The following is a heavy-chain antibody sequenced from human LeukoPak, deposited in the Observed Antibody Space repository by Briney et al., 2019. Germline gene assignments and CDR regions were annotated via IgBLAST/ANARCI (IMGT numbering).Heavy chain of an antibody. CDR3: ARDSRTYSSSSGYDY. J-gene: IGHJ4*02. D-gene: IGHD6-6*01. V-gene: IGHV3-53*01. Sequence: PGGSLRLSCAASGFTVSSNYMSWVRQAPGEGLEWVAVIYSGGSTYYTDPMKGRSTTSRDNSKTPLYLQMNSLRAEDTAVYYCARDSRTYSSSSGYDYWGQGTLVTASS. CDR2: IYSGGST. CDR1: GFTVSSNY.